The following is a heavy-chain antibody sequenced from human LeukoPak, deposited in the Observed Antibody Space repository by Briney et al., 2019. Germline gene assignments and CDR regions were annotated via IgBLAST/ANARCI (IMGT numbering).Heavy chain of an antibody. Sequence: GASVKVSCKASGFTFTSSAVQWVRQARGQRLEWIGWIVVGSGNTNYAQKFQERVTITRDMSTSTAYMELSSLRSEDTAVYYCAAENYYDYVWGSPDYRGQGTLVTVPS. J-gene: IGHJ4*02. CDR3: AAENYYDYVWGSPDY. CDR1: GFTFTSSA. D-gene: IGHD3-16*01. V-gene: IGHV1-58*01. CDR2: IVVGSGNT.